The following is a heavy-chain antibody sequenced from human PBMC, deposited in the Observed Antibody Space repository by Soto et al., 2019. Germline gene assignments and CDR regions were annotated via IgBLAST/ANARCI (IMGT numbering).Heavy chain of an antibody. D-gene: IGHD6-13*01. CDR2: ISSNGGST. CDR1: GFTFSSYA. V-gene: IGHV3-64*01. Sequence: GGSLRLSCAASGFTFSSYAMHWVRQAPGKGLEYVSAISSNGGSTYYANSVKGRFTISRDNSKNTLYLQMGSLRAEDMAVYYCARDRVTGVYSSSWYIGSEFDPWGQGTLVTVSS. CDR3: ARDRVTGVYSSSWYIGSEFDP. J-gene: IGHJ5*02.